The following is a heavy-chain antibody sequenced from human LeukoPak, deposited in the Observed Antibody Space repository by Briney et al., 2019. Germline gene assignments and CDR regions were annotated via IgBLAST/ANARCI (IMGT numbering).Heavy chain of an antibody. CDR1: GGSISSYY. V-gene: IGHV4-59*01. CDR3: ARGVGGISGFGLNFDY. D-gene: IGHD3/OR15-3a*01. J-gene: IGHJ4*02. Sequence: SETLSLTCTVSGGSISSYYWSWIRQPPGKGLEWIGYIYYSGSTSYNPSLKSRVTISVDTSKNQFSLKLSSVTAADTAVYYCARGVGGISGFGLNFDYWGQGTLVTVSS. CDR2: IYYSGST.